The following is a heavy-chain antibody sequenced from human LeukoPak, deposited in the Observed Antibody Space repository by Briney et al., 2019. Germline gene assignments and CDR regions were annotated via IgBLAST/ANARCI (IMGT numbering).Heavy chain of an antibody. D-gene: IGHD3-9*01. Sequence: PGGSLRLSCAASGFTFSSYWMHWVRQAPGKGLMWVSRINSDGSSTSYADSVKGRFTISRDNAKNTLYLQMNSLRAEDTAVYYCARVWYYDILTGCSPFDYWGQGTLVTVSS. CDR1: GFTFSSYW. CDR3: ARVWYYDILTGCSPFDY. J-gene: IGHJ4*02. V-gene: IGHV3-74*01. CDR2: INSDGSST.